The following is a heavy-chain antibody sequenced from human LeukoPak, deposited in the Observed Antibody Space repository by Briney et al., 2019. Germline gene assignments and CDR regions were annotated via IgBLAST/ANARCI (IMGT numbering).Heavy chain of an antibody. D-gene: IGHD6-19*01. J-gene: IGHJ6*03. V-gene: IGHV4-34*01. CDR1: GGSFSGYY. Sequence: SETLSLTCAVYGGSFSGYYWSWIRRPPGKGLEWIGEINHSGSTNYNPSLKSRVTISVDTSKNQFSLKLSSVTAADTAVYYCARGLSAVAGTYYYYYYMDVWGKGTTVTVSS. CDR3: ARGLSAVAGTYYYYYYMDV. CDR2: INHSGST.